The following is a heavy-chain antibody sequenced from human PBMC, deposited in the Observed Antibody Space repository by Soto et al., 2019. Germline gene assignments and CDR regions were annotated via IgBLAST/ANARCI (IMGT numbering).Heavy chain of an antibody. CDR2: INPRGLTK. J-gene: IGHJ6*02. CDR3: ATWYGNHYFGLDV. V-gene: IGHV3-48*01. D-gene: IGHD6-13*01. Sequence: VQLVESGGALVQPGGSLRLSCAASGYSFDAYIMNWVRQAPGKGLEWVSSINPRGLTKFYADSVRGRFTISRDDASSSLFLQMNNLGAEDTAVYYCATWYGNHYFGLDVWGQGTTVTVSS. CDR1: GYSFDAYI.